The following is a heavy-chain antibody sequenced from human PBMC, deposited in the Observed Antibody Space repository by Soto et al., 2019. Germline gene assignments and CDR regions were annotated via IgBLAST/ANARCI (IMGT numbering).Heavy chain of an antibody. Sequence: GGSLRPSCAASGFTFTDSSMTWVRQAPGKGLAWLSSIRRRSSRMYHADSVKDRFTHSRVDAMNSLDLQMNSLRDEDTAVHCFGRGYYYYFGLGVWGPGTTVPGS. CDR2: IRRRSSRM. J-gene: IGHJ6*02. V-gene: IGHV3-48*02. CDR1: GFTFTDSS. CDR3: GRGYYYYFGLGV.